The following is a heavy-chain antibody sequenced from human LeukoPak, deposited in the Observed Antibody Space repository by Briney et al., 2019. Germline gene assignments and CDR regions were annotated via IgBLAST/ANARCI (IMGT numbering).Heavy chain of an antibody. J-gene: IGHJ4*02. CDR1: GFTFSSYW. D-gene: IGHD5-18*01. CDR3: ARADTAMVYDYFDY. CDR2: INSDGSST. V-gene: IGHV3-74*01. Sequence: GGSLRLSCAASGFTFSSYWMHWVRQAPGKGLVWVSRINSDGSSTSYADSVKGRFTISRDNAKTTLYLQMNSLRAEDTAVYYCARADTAMVYDYFDYWGQGTLVTVSS.